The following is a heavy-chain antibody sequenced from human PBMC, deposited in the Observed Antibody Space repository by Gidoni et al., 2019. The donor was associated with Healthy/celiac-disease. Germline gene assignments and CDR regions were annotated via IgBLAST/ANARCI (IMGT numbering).Heavy chain of an antibody. Sequence: DVQLVQSGAEVTKPGESLRISCKGSGSSFTSYWISWVRQMPGKGLEWMGMSDPSDSYTNYSTSFQGHVTISADKSISTAYLQWSSLKASDTAMYYCARTLRECSSTSCFGYWGQGTLVTVSS. V-gene: IGHV5-10-1*03. CDR2: SDPSDSYT. CDR1: GSSFTSYW. D-gene: IGHD2-2*01. CDR3: ARTLRECSSTSCFGY. J-gene: IGHJ4*02.